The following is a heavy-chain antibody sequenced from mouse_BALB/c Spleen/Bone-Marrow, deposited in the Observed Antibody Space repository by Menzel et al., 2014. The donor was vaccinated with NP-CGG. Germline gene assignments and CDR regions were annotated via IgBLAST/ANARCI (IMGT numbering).Heavy chain of an antibody. CDR1: GFNIKDTY. CDR2: IDPANGNT. CDR3: ARDDYDDYYAMDY. D-gene: IGHD2-4*01. Sequence: VQLQQSGAELVKPGASVKLSCTASGFNIKDTYMHWVKQRPEQGLEWIGRIDPANGNTKYDPKFQDRATITTDTSSNTAYLQLGSLTSEDTAVYYCARDDYDDYYAMDYWGQGTSVTVSS. J-gene: IGHJ4*01. V-gene: IGHV14-3*02.